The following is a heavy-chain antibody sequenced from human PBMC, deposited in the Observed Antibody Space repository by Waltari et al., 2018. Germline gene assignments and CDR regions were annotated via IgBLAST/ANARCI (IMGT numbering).Heavy chain of an antibody. V-gene: IGHV4-61*02. CDR2: IYTSGST. J-gene: IGHJ4*02. CDR3: ARGTEQQLVRVEAFDY. CDR1: GGSISSGSYY. D-gene: IGHD6-13*01. Sequence: VSGGSISSGSYYWSWIRQPAGKGLEWIGRIYTSGSTNYNPSLKSRVTISVDTSKNQFSLKLSSVTAADTAVYYCARGTEQQLVRVEAFDYWGQGTLVTVSS.